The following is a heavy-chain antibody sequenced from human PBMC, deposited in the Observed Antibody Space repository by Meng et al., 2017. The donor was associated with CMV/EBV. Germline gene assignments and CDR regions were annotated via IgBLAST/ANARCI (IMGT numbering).Heavy chain of an antibody. CDR3: AREALTEWELHP. CDR1: WDRVSCNSAA. Sequence: WDRVSCNSAAWTWIGQAPSGGLEWLGRTYYRSKWYTDYAVSVKSRLTINPDTSKNQLSLQLNSVTPEDTAVYYCAREALTEWELHPWGQGTLVTVSS. CDR2: TYYRSKWYT. J-gene: IGHJ5*02. D-gene: IGHD1-26*01. V-gene: IGHV6-1*01.